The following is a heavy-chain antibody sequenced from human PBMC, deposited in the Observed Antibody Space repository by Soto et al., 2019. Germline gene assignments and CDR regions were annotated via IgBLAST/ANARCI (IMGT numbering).Heavy chain of an antibody. CDR1: RFTFSSYA. CDR2: ISDDGRNK. CDR3: AREPYSSSSQGPYFDH. J-gene: IGHJ4*02. Sequence: GGSLRLSCAASRFTFSSYAMWWVRQAPDKGLEWVAVISDDGRNKYYAESVKGRFTISRDNSKKTLYVQMNSLRVEDTAVYYCAREPYSSSSQGPYFDHWGQGTLVTVSS. D-gene: IGHD6-6*01. V-gene: IGHV3-30*04.